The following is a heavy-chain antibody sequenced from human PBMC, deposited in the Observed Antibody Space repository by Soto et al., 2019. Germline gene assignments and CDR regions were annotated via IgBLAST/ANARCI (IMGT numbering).Heavy chain of an antibody. D-gene: IGHD2-2*02. CDR3: ARDGVGYCRSRSCDRDRPQYHFGMDV. V-gene: IGHV3-7*01. Sequence: GGSLRLSCAASGFTFGTYWMSRVRRAPGKGLEWVATIVPDGSEKYYVDSVKGRFTISRDNAKNSLYLQMQSLRAEDTAMYYCARDGVGYCRSRSCDRDRPQYHFGMDVWGQGTTVTVSS. CDR1: GFTFGTYW. J-gene: IGHJ6*02. CDR2: IVPDGSEK.